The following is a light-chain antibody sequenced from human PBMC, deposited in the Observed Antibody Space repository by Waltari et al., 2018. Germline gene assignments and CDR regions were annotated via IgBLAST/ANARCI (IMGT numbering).Light chain of an antibody. J-gene: IGKJ1*01. Sequence: IQMTQSPYTLSASVGDRVNITCRASQSISTWLAWYQQKPGKAPKLLIYKASRLEGGVPSRFSGSGSGTEFTLTISSLQPDDFATYYCQQYTGPWTFGQGTKVEIK. V-gene: IGKV1-5*03. CDR2: KAS. CDR3: QQYTGPWT. CDR1: QSISTW.